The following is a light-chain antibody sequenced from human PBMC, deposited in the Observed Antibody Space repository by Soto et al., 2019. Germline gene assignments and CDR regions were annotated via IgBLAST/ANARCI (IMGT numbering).Light chain of an antibody. V-gene: IGKV3-20*01. CDR2: GAS. Sequence: EIVLTQSPGTLSLSPGEGATLSCRASQSVTRDCLAWYRQTPGQAPRLLIHGASSRLTGIPDRFSGSGSGTEFTRTISGLEPEDSAVYYCQKYGNAPFTFGQRTKLEIK. CDR1: QSVTRDC. CDR3: QKYGNAPFT. J-gene: IGKJ2*01.